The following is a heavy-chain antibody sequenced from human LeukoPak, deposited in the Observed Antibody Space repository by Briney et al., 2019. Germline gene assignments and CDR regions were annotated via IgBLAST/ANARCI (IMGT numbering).Heavy chain of an antibody. D-gene: IGHD3-9*01. Sequence: GGSLRLSCAASGFSFSTYWMGWVRQAPGKGLEWVANIKPDGSEIDYVDSVKGRFTISRDNAKGSLYFQMNSLRAEDTAVYYCARTITISFVPRPVVAFDIWGQGTMVTVSS. V-gene: IGHV3-7*01. J-gene: IGHJ3*02. CDR3: ARTITISFVPRPVVAFDI. CDR1: GFSFSTYW. CDR2: IKPDGSEI.